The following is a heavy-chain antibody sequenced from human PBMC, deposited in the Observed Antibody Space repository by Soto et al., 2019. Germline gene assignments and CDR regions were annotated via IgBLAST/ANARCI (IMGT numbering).Heavy chain of an antibody. CDR2: ISGRGNYT. CDR1: GFTFSDYY. V-gene: IGHV3-11*06. J-gene: IGHJ6*02. Sequence: HVQMVESGGDLVKPGGSLRLSCAVSGFTFSDYYMSWFRQAPEQGLEWMPYISGRGNYTNYADSVRGRFTISRDNIKNSLFLQMNSLRDEDTAIYYCARDGGEIIAAATGGGYGMDVWGQGTTVIVSS. D-gene: IGHD6-6*01. CDR3: ARDGGEIIAAATGGGYGMDV.